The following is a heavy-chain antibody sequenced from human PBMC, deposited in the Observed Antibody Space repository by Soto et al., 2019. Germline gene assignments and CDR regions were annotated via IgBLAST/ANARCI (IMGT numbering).Heavy chain of an antibody. Sequence: QVQLEQSGAEVKKPGSSVKVSCKASGGTFRNSAISWVRQAPGQGLEWMGGIMPIFRTPDYAQKFQGRVTITADEPTNTAYMELSGMRSDDTAVYYCARDNDRPQLGGNYYYILDVWGHGTTVTVSS. V-gene: IGHV1-69*12. J-gene: IGHJ6*02. CDR3: ARDNDRPQLGGNYYYILDV. D-gene: IGHD1-1*01. CDR2: IMPIFRTP. CDR1: GGTFRNSA.